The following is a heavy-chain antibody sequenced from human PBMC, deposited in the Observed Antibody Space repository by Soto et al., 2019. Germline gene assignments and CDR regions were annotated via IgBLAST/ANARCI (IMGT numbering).Heavy chain of an antibody. V-gene: IGHV3-23*01. CDR1: GFTFSGYA. Sequence: GGYLRLSCAVSGFTFSGYAMSWVRQAPGMGLEWVSTISRSGYSTYYPDSVKGRFTISRDNSKNALYLKMNSLRAEDTGLYYCAKSKKGEQLGNFDYCGQGTVVAV. J-gene: IGHJ4*02. CDR2: ISRSGYST. D-gene: IGHD6-6*01. CDR3: AKSKKGEQLGNFDY.